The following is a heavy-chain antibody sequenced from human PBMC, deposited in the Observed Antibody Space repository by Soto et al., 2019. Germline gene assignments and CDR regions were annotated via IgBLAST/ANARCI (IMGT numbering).Heavy chain of an antibody. V-gene: IGHV1-2*02. J-gene: IGHJ6*02. CDR1: GYTFSVYH. D-gene: IGHD4-4*01. CDR2: VHPNSGGT. CDR3: AKELQRGMDV. Sequence: SVNVSCKASGYTFSVYHMHWVRQAPGQGLEWMGWVHPNSGGTNYAQSFEGRVTMTRDTSINTAYMELSRLTSDDTAVYYCAKELQRGMDVWGQGTTVTVSS.